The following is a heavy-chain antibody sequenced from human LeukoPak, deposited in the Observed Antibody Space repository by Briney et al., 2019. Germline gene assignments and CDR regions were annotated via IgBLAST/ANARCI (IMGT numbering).Heavy chain of an antibody. J-gene: IGHJ4*02. CDR1: GFTFSSYA. D-gene: IGHD2-2*01. CDR2: ISYDGSNK. Sequence: GGSLRLSCAASGFTFSSYAMHWVRQAPGKGLEWVAVISYDGSNKYYADSVKGRFTISRDNSKNTLYLQMNSLRAEDTAVYYCAKFWPAYCSSTSCAQGGDYWGQGTLVTVSS. V-gene: IGHV3-30*04. CDR3: AKFWPAYCSSTSCAQGGDY.